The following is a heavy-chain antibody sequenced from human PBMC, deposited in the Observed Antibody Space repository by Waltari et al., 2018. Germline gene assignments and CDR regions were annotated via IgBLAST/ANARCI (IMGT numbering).Heavy chain of an antibody. Sequence: EVQLVESGGGWVQPGGSLRLSCAASGFTFSIYAIHWVRQAPGKGLEYFSAISGNGDSIYYADSVKGRFTISRDNSKNMLYLQMGSLRAEDMAVYYCARDGRPYGGPNWFDPWGQGTLVTVSS. CDR3: ARDGRPYGGPNWFDP. CDR2: ISGNGDSI. CDR1: GFTFSIYA. V-gene: IGHV3-64*07. D-gene: IGHD3-10*01. J-gene: IGHJ5*02.